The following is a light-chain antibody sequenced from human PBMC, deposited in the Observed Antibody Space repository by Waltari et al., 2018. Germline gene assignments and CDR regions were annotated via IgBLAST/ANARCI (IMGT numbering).Light chain of an antibody. J-gene: IGKJ2*03. CDR1: QGISTY. CDR2: GAS. Sequence: DIQMTQSPSSLSASAGDTVTITCRASQGISTYLSWYQQKPGQTPKRLIYGASRLESGVPSRFSGSGSGTDFTLTISSLQPEDFTTYYCLQYNSPPFSFGQGTKVEIK. CDR3: LQYNSPPFS. V-gene: IGKV1-17*01.